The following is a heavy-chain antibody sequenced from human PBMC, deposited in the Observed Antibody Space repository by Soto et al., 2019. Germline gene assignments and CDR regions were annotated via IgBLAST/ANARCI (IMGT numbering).Heavy chain of an antibody. CDR2: IKPYNGNT. CDR3: ARDLDGSGSYYTDY. Sequence: ASVKVSCKASGYTFNIYGINWVRQAPGQGLEWMGWIKPYNGNTKYAQNLQGRVTMTTDTSTSTAYMELRSLRSDDTAVYYGARDLDGSGSYYTDYWGQGTLVTVSS. D-gene: IGHD3-10*01. CDR1: GYTFNIYG. V-gene: IGHV1-18*01. J-gene: IGHJ4*02.